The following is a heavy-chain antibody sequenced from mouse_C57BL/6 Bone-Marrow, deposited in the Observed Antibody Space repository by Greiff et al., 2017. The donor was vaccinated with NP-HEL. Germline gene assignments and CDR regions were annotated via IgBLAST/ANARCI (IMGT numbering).Heavy chain of an antibody. D-gene: IGHD1-1*01. CDR1: GYTFTEYT. CDR2: FYPGSGSI. Sequence: VMLVESGAELVKPGASVKLSCKASGYTFTEYTIHWVKQRSGQGLEWIGWFYPGSGSIKYNEKFKDKATLTADKSSSTVYMELSRLTSEDSAVYFCARDEDTVLLAWFAYWGQGTLVTVSA. CDR3: ARDEDTVLLAWFAY. J-gene: IGHJ3*01. V-gene: IGHV1-62-2*01.